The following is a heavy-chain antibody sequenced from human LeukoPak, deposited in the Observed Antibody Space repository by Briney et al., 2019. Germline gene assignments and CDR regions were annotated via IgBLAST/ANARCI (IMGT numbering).Heavy chain of an antibody. J-gene: IGHJ4*02. CDR3: ARDMYSSGWFDY. D-gene: IGHD6-19*01. CDR1: GYTFTGYY. CDR2: INPNSGGT. V-gene: IGHV1-2*02. Sequence: ASVKVSCKASGYTFTGYYMHWVRQAPGQGLEWMGWINPNSGGTNYAQKFQGRVTMTRDTSISTAYMELSRRRSDDTAVYYCARDMYSSGWFDYWGQGTLVTVSS.